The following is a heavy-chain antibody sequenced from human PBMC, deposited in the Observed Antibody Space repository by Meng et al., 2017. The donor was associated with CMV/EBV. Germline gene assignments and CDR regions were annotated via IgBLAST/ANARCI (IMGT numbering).Heavy chain of an antibody. CDR3: ARDHVRAGYYYYGMDV. CDR2: ISSSSSYI. CDR1: GFTFSSYS. Sequence: GESLKISCAASGFTFSSYSMNWVRQAPGKGLEWVSSISSSSSYIYYADSVKGRFTISRDNAKNSLYLQMNSLRAEDTAVYYCARDHVRAGYYYYGMDVWGQGTTVTVSS. D-gene: IGHD6-25*01. J-gene: IGHJ6*02. V-gene: IGHV3-21*01.